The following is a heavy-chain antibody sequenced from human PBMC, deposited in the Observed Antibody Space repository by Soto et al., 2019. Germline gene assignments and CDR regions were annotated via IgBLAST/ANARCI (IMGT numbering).Heavy chain of an antibody. D-gene: IGHD1-20*01. J-gene: IGHJ4*02. CDR2: IKSKTDGGTT. V-gene: IGHV3-15*01. Sequence: GGSLRLSCAASGFTSSNAWMTWVRQAPGKGLEWVGRIKSKTDGGTTDYAAAVKGRFTISRDDSKNTVYLQMNGLEAEDTAVYYCSTKRTGITTFGPGYWGQGTLVTVSS. CDR3: STKRTGITTFGPGY. CDR1: GFTSSNAW.